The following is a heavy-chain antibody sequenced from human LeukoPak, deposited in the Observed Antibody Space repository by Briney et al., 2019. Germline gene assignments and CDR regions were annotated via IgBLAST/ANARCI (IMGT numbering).Heavy chain of an antibody. Sequence: GASVKVSCKASGYTFTSYGISWVRQAPGQGLEWMGWMSAYNGNTNYAQKLQGRVTLTTDTSTSTAYMELRSLRSDDTAVYYCARTDYTLNWFDPWGQGTLVTVSS. V-gene: IGHV1-18*01. CDR3: ARTDYTLNWFDP. CDR1: GYTFTSYG. CDR2: MSAYNGNT. J-gene: IGHJ5*02. D-gene: IGHD4-11*01.